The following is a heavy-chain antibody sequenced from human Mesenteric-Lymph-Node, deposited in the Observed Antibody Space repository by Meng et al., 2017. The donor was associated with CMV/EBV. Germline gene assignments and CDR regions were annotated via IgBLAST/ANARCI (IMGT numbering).Heavy chain of an antibody. D-gene: IGHD3-10*01. Sequence: ASVKVSCKAPGYTFTAYYMHLVRQTPGQGLEWMGWMNPYSGNTGYAQKFQGRVTMTRNTSISTAYMEVSSLRSDDTAVYYCARRGGAGSGPKEPDYWGQGTLVTVSS. V-gene: IGHV1-8*02. J-gene: IGHJ4*02. CDR2: MNPYSGNT. CDR1: GYTFTAYY. CDR3: ARRGGAGSGPKEPDY.